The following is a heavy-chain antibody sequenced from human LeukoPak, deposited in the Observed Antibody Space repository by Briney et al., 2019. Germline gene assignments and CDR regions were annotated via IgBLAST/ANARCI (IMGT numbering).Heavy chain of an antibody. V-gene: IGHV3-43*02. CDR3: AKGVGGSDDAFDN. CDR2: ISGDGGST. CDR1: GLDLDYYA. J-gene: IGHJ3*02. Sequence: RSLRLPSPAPGLDLDYYAMHWVRPAPGKGLEWVSLISGDGGSTYYADSVKGRFTISRDNSKNSLYLQMNSLRTEDTAVYYCAKGVGGSDDAFDNWGQGTMVTVSS. D-gene: IGHD1-26*01.